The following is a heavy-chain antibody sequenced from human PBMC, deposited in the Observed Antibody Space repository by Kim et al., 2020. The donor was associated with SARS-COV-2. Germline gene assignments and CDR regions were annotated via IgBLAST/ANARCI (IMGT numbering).Heavy chain of an antibody. CDR3: ARGVVVPAAISYYYYYYMDV. CDR1: GYTFTSYD. J-gene: IGHJ6*03. V-gene: IGHV1-8*01. CDR2: MNPNSGNT. Sequence: ASVKVSCKASGYTFTSYDINWVRQATGQGLEWMGWMNPNSGNTGYAQKFQGRVTMTRNTSISTAYMELSSLRSEDTAVYYCARGVVVPAAISYYYYYYMDVWGKGTTVTVSS. D-gene: IGHD2-2*02.